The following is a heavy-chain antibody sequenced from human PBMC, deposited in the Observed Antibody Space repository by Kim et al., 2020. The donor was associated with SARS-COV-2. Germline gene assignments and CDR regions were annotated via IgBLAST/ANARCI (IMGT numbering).Heavy chain of an antibody. D-gene: IGHD3-16*01. CDR1: GFTFSDYY. V-gene: IGHV3-11*05. J-gene: IGHJ4*02. CDR2: ISSSSSYT. Sequence: GGSLRLSCAASGFTFSDYYMSWIRQAPGKGLEWVSYISSSSSYTNYADSVKGRFTISRDNAKNSLYLQMNSLRAEDTAVYYCARDWRPILGEFDYWGQGTLVTVSS. CDR3: ARDWRPILGEFDY.